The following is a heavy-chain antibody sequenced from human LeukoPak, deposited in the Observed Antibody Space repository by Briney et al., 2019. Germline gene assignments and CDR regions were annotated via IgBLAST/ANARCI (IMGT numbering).Heavy chain of an antibody. D-gene: IGHD3-22*01. CDR1: GFTSDDYG. Sequence: GGSLRLSCAASGFTSDDYGMIWVRQAPGKGLEWVSGINWNGGSTGYADSVKGRFTISRDNAKNSLYLQMNSLRAEDTALYYCARATHYYESSGYDYWGQGTLVTVSS. CDR2: INWNGGST. J-gene: IGHJ4*02. V-gene: IGHV3-20*04. CDR3: ARATHYYESSGYDY.